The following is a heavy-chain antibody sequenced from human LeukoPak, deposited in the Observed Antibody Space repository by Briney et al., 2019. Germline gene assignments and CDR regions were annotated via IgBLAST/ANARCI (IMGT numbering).Heavy chain of an antibody. D-gene: IGHD2-8*01. Sequence: VKPSETLSLTCTVSGGSISSYYWSWIRQPPGKGLEWIGHIYGSGSTNYNPSLKSRVTLSVDTSKNQFSLKLSSVTAADTAVYYCARATISYCTNGFCSPAGVYFFDYWGLGTLVTVSS. J-gene: IGHJ4*02. CDR2: IYGSGST. V-gene: IGHV4-59*01. CDR1: GGSISSYY. CDR3: ARATISYCTNGFCSPAGVYFFDY.